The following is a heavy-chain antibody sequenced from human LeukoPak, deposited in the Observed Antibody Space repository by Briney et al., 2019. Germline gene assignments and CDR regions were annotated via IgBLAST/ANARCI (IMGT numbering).Heavy chain of an antibody. Sequence: GGSLRLSCAASGFTVSSNYMSWVRQAPGKGLEWVSVIYSGGSTYYADSVKGRFTISRDNSKNTLYLQMNGLRAEHTAVYYCAKDPSSSSPLWGQGTLVTVSS. CDR1: GFTVSSNY. J-gene: IGHJ4*02. CDR3: AKDPSSSSPL. V-gene: IGHV3-66*01. D-gene: IGHD6-6*01. CDR2: IYSGGST.